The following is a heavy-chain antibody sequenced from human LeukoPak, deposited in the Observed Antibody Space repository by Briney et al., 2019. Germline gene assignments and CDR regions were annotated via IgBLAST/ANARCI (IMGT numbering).Heavy chain of an antibody. CDR3: AKDYRDGYNR. Sequence: GGSLRLSCAASRFTFNNYAMNWVRQAPRKGLEWVSAISGSGGSTYYADSVKGRFTISRDNSKNTLYLQMNSLRAEDTAVYYCAKDYRDGYNRWGQGTLVTVSS. V-gene: IGHV3-23*01. D-gene: IGHD5-24*01. CDR2: ISGSGGST. J-gene: IGHJ4*02. CDR1: RFTFNNYA.